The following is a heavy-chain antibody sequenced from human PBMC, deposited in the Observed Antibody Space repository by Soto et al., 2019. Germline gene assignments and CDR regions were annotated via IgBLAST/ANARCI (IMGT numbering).Heavy chain of an antibody. Sequence: LSLTCAVSGGSFGSSAYYWGWIRQAPGKGLEWIGSINYSGTTYYNPSLKSRVTISVDTSKNHFSLKLSSVTAADTALYYCSRRAPEGFDPWGQGTLVTVSS. CDR1: GGSFGSSAYY. V-gene: IGHV4-39*02. CDR3: SRRAPEGFDP. J-gene: IGHJ5*02. CDR2: INYSGTT.